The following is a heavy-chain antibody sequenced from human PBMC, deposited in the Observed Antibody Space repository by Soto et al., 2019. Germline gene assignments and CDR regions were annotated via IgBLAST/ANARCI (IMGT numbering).Heavy chain of an antibody. CDR3: AAGGGLPRYY. CDR2: IYHSGST. V-gene: IGHV4-30-2*01. Sequence: SEPLSLTCAVSGGSISSGGSSWSWIRQPPGKGLEWIGYIYHSGSTYYNPSLKSRVTISVDRSKNQFSLKLSSVTAADTAVYYCAAGGGLPRYYWGQGTLVTVSS. D-gene: IGHD5-12*01. CDR1: GGSISSGGSS. J-gene: IGHJ4*02.